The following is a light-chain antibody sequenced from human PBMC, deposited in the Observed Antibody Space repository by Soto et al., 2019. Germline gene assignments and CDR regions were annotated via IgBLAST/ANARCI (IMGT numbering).Light chain of an antibody. CDR3: SSYTRSRTYVV. CDR1: SSDVGGYNY. Sequence: QSALTQPASVSGSPGQSITISCTGTSSDVGGYNYVSWYQQHPGKAPKLMIYDVSNRPSGVSNRFSGSKSGNTASLTISGLQAEDEADYYCSSYTRSRTYVVFGGGTKLTVL. J-gene: IGLJ2*01. V-gene: IGLV2-14*01. CDR2: DVS.